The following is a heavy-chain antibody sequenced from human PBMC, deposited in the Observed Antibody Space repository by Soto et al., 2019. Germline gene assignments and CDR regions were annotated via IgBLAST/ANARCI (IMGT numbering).Heavy chain of an antibody. Sequence: EVQLLESGGGLVPPGGSLRLSCAASGFTFSSYAMSWVRQAPGKGLEWLAGITFRGDNTYYADSVKGQFTLSRDNSRNRLDLQMNSLKVEDTALYYCAKLGTMGVFDNWGQGTLLTVSS. CDR1: GFTFSSYA. D-gene: IGHD1-26*01. CDR3: AKLGTMGVFDN. V-gene: IGHV3-23*01. J-gene: IGHJ4*02. CDR2: ITFRGDNT.